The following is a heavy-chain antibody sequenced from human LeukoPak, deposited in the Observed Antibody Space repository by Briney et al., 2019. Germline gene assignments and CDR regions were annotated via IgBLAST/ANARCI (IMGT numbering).Heavy chain of an antibody. D-gene: IGHD2-2*01. J-gene: IGHJ5*02. V-gene: IGHV4-31*03. Sequence: PSETLSLTCTVSGGSISSGGYYWSWIRQHPGKGLEWIGYIYYSGSTYYNPSLKSRVTISVDTSKNQFSLKLSSVTAADTAVYYCARAPTVVAPAAKGDWFDPWGQGTLVIVSS. CDR3: ARAPTVVAPAAKGDWFDP. CDR2: IYYSGST. CDR1: GGSISSGGYY.